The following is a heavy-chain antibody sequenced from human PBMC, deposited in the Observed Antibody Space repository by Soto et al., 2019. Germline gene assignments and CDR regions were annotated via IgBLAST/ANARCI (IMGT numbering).Heavy chain of an antibody. D-gene: IGHD2-2*01. CDR2: ISYDGSNK. CDR3: AREFYDYFDY. Sequence: QVQLVESGGGVVQPGRSLRLSCAASGFTFSSYAMHWVRQAPGKGLEWVAVISYDGSNKYYADSVKGRFTISRDNSKNTLYLQMNSLRAEDTAVYYCAREFYDYFDYWGQGTLVTVSS. CDR1: GFTFSSYA. V-gene: IGHV3-30-3*01. J-gene: IGHJ4*02.